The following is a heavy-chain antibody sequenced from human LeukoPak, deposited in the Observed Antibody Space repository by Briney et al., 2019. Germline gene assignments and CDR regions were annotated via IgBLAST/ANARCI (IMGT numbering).Heavy chain of an antibody. V-gene: IGHV3-23*01. CDR1: GFTFSTYG. Sequence: GGSLRLSCAASGFTFSTYGMSWVRQAPGKGLEWVSAITGSGDSTHYADSVKGRFTISRENSKNTLYLQMNSLRAEDTAIYYCAKATGTLGNWGQGILVTVSS. CDR3: AKATGTLGN. D-gene: IGHD1-1*01. CDR2: ITGSGDST. J-gene: IGHJ4*02.